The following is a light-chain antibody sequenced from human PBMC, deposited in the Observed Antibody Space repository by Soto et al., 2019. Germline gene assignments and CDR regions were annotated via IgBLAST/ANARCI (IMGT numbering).Light chain of an antibody. CDR1: QSVSSN. J-gene: IGKJ2*01. Sequence: EIVMTQSPATLSVSPGERATLSCRASQSVSSNLAWYQQKPGQAPRLLIYGASTRATGIPARFSGSGSGTEFTPTISSLQSEDVAVYYCQQYNNRRTFGQGTKLEIK. CDR2: GAS. CDR3: QQYNNRRT. V-gene: IGKV3-15*01.